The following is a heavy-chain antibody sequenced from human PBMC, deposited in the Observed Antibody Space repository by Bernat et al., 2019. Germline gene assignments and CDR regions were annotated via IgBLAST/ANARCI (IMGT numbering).Heavy chain of an antibody. V-gene: IGHV3-33*01. Sequence: QVQLVESGGGVVQPGRSLRLSCAASGFTFSSYGMHWVRQAPGKGLEWVAVIWYDGSNKYYADSVKGRFTISRDNSKNTLYLQMNSLRAVDTAVYYCAGDGWEYSSSTDYYYMDVWGKGTTVTVSS. CDR2: IWYDGSNK. CDR3: AGDGWEYSSSTDYYYMDV. D-gene: IGHD6-6*01. J-gene: IGHJ6*03. CDR1: GFTFSSYG.